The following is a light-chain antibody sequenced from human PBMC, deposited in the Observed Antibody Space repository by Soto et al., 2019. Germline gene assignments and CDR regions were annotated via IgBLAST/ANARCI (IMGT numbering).Light chain of an antibody. CDR3: QQYNGYWT. CDR2: KAS. J-gene: IGKJ1*01. Sequence: DIQMTQSPSTLSASVGDRVTITCRASQSISSWLAWYQQKPGKAPKLLIYKASSLESGVPSRFSGSGSGTEFTLTISSPQPDDFATYYCQQYNGYWTFGQGTKVDI. CDR1: QSISSW. V-gene: IGKV1-5*03.